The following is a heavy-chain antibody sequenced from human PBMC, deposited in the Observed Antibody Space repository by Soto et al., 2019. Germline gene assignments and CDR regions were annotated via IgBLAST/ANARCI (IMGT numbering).Heavy chain of an antibody. Sequence: QVQLVQSGAEEKKPGASVKVSCKASGYTFTSYAMHWVRQAPGQKLEWMGWINAGNGNTKYSQKFQGRVTITRDTSASTAYMELSSLRSEDTAVYYCARVGGWYVPDYWGQGTLVTVSS. CDR2: INAGNGNT. D-gene: IGHD6-19*01. CDR3: ARVGGWYVPDY. V-gene: IGHV1-3*05. CDR1: GYTFTSYA. J-gene: IGHJ4*02.